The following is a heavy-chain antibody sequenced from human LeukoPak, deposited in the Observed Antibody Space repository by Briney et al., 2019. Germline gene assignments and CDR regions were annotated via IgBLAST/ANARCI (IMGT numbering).Heavy chain of an antibody. CDR2: INSDGSST. J-gene: IGHJ4*02. D-gene: IGHD6-13*01. V-gene: IGHV3-74*01. Sequence: GGSLRLSCAASGFTFSRYWMHWVRQAPGKGLVWVSRINSDGSSTSYADSVKGRFTISRDKAKNTLYLQMNSLRAEDTAVYYCARDVAAAGTYFDYWGQGTLVTVSS. CDR1: GFTFSRYW. CDR3: ARDVAAAGTYFDY.